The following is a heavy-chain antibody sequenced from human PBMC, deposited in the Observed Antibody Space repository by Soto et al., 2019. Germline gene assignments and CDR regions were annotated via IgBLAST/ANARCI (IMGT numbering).Heavy chain of an antibody. J-gene: IGHJ4*02. Sequence: ASVKVSCKASGGTFSSYAISWVRQAPGQGLEWMGGIIPIFGTANYAQKFQGRVTITADESTSTAYMELSSLRSEDTAVYYCAREARSGGSCPFDYWGQGTLVTVSS. CDR2: IIPIFGTA. CDR3: AREARSGGSCPFDY. D-gene: IGHD2-15*01. CDR1: GGTFSSYA. V-gene: IGHV1-69*13.